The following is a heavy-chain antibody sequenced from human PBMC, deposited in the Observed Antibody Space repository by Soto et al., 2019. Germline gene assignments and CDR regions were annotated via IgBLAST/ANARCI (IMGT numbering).Heavy chain of an antibody. Sequence: PVKVSCKASGGTFSSYAISWVRQAPGQGLEWMGGIIPIFGTANYAQKFQGRVTITANESARTAYMELSSLRLEDTAVYYFSRLWAHADAFDIWCQGTMGTVSS. CDR1: GGTFSSYA. CDR2: IIPIFGTA. J-gene: IGHJ3*02. V-gene: IGHV1-69*13. CDR3: SRLWAHADAFDI. D-gene: IGHD1-26*01.